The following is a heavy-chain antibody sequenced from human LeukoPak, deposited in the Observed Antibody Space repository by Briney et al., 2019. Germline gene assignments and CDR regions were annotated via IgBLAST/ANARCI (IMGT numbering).Heavy chain of an antibody. J-gene: IGHJ4*02. CDR1: GYTFTSYY. D-gene: IGHD4-17*01. Sequence: ASVKVSCKASGYTFTSYYMHWVRQAPGQGLEWMGIINPSGGSTSYAQKFQGRVTMTRDTSTSTVYMELSSLRSADTAVYYCARGLSGVGYGDPLPAVYWGQGTLVTVSS. CDR3: ARGLSGVGYGDPLPAVY. V-gene: IGHV1-46*01. CDR2: INPSGGST.